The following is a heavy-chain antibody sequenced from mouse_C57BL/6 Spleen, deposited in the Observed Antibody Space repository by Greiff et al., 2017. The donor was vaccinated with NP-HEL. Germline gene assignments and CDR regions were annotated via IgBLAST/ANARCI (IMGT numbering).Heavy chain of an antibody. V-gene: IGHV1-26*01. CDR1: GYTFTDYY. Sequence: EVQLQQSGPELVKPGASVKISCKASGYTFTDYYMNWVKQSHGKSLEWIGDINPNNGGTSYNQKFKGKATLTVDKSSSTAYMELRSLTSEDSAVYYCARLGLLREAMDYWGQGTSVTVSS. CDR2: INPNNGGT. D-gene: IGHD1-1*01. J-gene: IGHJ4*01. CDR3: ARLGLLREAMDY.